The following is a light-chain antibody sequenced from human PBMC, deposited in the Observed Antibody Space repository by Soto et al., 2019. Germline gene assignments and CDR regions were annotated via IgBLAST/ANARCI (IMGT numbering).Light chain of an antibody. CDR3: QNCQRYGDSTPLT. V-gene: IGKV3-20*01. J-gene: IGKJ4*01. CDR1: QSVSYY. CDR2: DAS. Sequence: DILLTQSPGTLSLSPGERATISCRASQSVSYYLAWYQQKPGQAPRLLIYDASSRATGVPARFSGSGSGTDFSLTNSRLQPEDFAVYDCQNCQRYGDSTPLTFGGGTKVDIK.